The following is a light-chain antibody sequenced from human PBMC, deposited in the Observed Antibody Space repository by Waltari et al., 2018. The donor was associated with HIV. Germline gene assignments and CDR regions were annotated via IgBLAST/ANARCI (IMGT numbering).Light chain of an antibody. V-gene: IGLV3-1*01. CDR1: NLGHKH. J-gene: IGLJ3*02. CDR2: QDT. Sequence: SYDLTQPPSVSVSSGQTATVTCSGVNLGHKHVSWYQQRSGQSPVLVIYQDTKRPPGIPERFFGSTSENTATLTINETQPLDEAHYSCQAWDSGTIVFGGGTSLTVL. CDR3: QAWDSGTIV.